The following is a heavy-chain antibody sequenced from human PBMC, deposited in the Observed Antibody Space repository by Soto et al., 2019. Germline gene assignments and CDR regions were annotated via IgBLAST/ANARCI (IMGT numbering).Heavy chain of an antibody. CDR1: SGPDRSHN. V-gene: IGHV4-59*08. Sequence: QVQLQQSGPRLVKPSETLSLTCTVSSGPDRSHNWGWIRQPPGRGLEWIGYVYYTGDTAYNPSLRGRVTISADTSTNDISLTPNSVTAADTAVYYCGRQGIDYLHGLVDVWGQGTTGNVSS. CDR2: VYYTGDT. CDR3: GRQGIDYLHGLVDV. D-gene: IGHD4-17*01. J-gene: IGHJ6*02.